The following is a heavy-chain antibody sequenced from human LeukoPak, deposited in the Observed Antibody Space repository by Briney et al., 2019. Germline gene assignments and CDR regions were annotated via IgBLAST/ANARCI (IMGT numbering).Heavy chain of an antibody. D-gene: IGHD2-2*01. CDR1: GFTFSSYG. V-gene: IGHV3-30*02. Sequence: GGSLRLSCAASGFTFSSYGMHWVRQAPGKGLEWVAFIRYDGSNKYYADSVKGRFTISRDNSKNTLYLQMNSLRAEDTAVYYCAKARPAYCSSTSCYSGPWGQGTLVTVSS. J-gene: IGHJ5*02. CDR2: IRYDGSNK. CDR3: AKARPAYCSSTSCYSGP.